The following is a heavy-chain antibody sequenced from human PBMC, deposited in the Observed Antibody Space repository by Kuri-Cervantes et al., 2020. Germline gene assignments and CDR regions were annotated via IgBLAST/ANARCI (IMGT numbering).Heavy chain of an antibody. CDR3: ARADYYDFWSGYYSVPYGMDV. CDR1: GYTFTSYA. J-gene: IGHJ6*02. Sequence: ASVKVSCKASGYTFTSYAMHWVRQAPGQRLEWMGWSNAGNGNTKYSQEFQGRVTITRDTSASTAYMELRSLRSDDTAVYYCARADYYDFWSGYYSVPYGMDVWGQGTTVTVSS. D-gene: IGHD3-3*01. CDR2: SNAGNGNT. V-gene: IGHV1-3*02.